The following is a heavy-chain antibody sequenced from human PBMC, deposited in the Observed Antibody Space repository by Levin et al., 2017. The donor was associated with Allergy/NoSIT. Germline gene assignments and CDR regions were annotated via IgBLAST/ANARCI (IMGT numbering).Heavy chain of an antibody. CDR2: IWSDGLHK. J-gene: IGHJ3*01. Sequence: LSLTCAVSGFTFNNHGMHWVRQAPGKGLEWVAVIWSDGLHKYYADSVKGRFTISRDESKNTLYLEMNSLRVDDTAVYFCTREGPSSGTNPFDVWGQGTMVAVSS. CDR1: GFTFNNHG. CDR3: TREGPSSGTNPFDV. D-gene: IGHD2-8*01. V-gene: IGHV3-33*01.